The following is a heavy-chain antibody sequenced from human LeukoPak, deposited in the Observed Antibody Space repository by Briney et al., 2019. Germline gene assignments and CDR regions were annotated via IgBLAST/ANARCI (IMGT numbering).Heavy chain of an antibody. CDR2: VYYTGST. CDR1: GGSISSYY. Sequence: PSETLSLTCSASGGSISSYYWSWSPQPPGRGLEWIGYVYYTGSTNYNPSLKSRVTISVDTSKNQFSLKLSSVTAADTAVYYCARHPSVRMVIESWGQGTLATVSS. CDR3: ARHPSVRMVIES. V-gene: IGHV4-59*08. D-gene: IGHD5-18*01. J-gene: IGHJ4*02.